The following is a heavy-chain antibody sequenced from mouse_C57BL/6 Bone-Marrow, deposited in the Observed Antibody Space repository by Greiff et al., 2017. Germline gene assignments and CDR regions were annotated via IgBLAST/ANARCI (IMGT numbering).Heavy chain of an antibody. D-gene: IGHD4-1*01. CDR1: GYTFTSYW. CDR3: ARSGANWADY. V-gene: IGHV1-64*01. CDR2: IHPNSGST. J-gene: IGHJ2*01. Sequence: QVQLQQSGAELVKPGASVKLSCKASGYTFTSYWMHWVKQRPGQGLEWIGMIHPNSGSTNYNEKFKSKATLTVDKSSSTAYMQLSSLTSEDSAVYYCARSGANWADYWGQGTTLTVSS.